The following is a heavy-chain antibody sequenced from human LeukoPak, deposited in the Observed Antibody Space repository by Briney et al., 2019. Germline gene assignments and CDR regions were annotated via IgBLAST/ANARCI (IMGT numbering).Heavy chain of an antibody. CDR2: ISGSGGST. D-gene: IGHD3-22*01. CDR3: AKDGYYYDTPMDY. Sequence: GGSLRLSCATSGFTFSSYAMSWVRQAPGKGLEWVSAISGSGGSTYYADSVKGRFTISRDNSKSTLYLQMNSLRAEDTAVYYCAKDGYYYDTPMDYWGQGTLVTVSS. J-gene: IGHJ4*02. CDR1: GFTFSSYA. V-gene: IGHV3-23*01.